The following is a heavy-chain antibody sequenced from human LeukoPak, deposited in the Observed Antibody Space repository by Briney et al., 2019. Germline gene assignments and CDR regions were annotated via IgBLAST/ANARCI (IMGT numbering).Heavy chain of an antibody. CDR1: GFVFRNYF. Sequence: GGSLRLSCAASGFVFRNYFMSWVRQAPGKGLEWVASIKNDGSEIYYVDSVRGRYTISRDNTKNSLYLQMSSLRTEDTAVYYCATDRGWRTSGYYLYYFEYWGQGTLVTFSS. CDR2: IKNDGSEI. V-gene: IGHV3-7*01. CDR3: ATDRGWRTSGYYLYYFEY. D-gene: IGHD3-3*01. J-gene: IGHJ4*02.